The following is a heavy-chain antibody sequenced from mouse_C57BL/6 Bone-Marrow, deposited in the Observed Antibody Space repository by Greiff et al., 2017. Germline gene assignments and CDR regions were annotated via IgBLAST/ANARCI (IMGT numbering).Heavy chain of an antibody. J-gene: IGHJ3*01. CDR3: ARSIYYDYSFAY. Sequence: LVESGPELVKPGASVKISCKASGSPLRSPWMNWVKQRPGKGFEWIGRINPGNGDTNYNGKFKGKATLTSDKTSSTAYMQLSSLTSEDSAVYCCARSIYYDYSFAYWGQGTLVTVSA. CDR1: GSPLRSPW. D-gene: IGHD2-4*01. CDR2: INPGNGDT. V-gene: IGHV1-82*01.